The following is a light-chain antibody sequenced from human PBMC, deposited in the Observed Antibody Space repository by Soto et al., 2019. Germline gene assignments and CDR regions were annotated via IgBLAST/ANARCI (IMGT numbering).Light chain of an antibody. CDR2: DAS. Sequence: IQMSQSPASLSASVGDRVTITCQASQYISNYLHWYQQKPGKAPKLLIYDASNLESGVPSRFSATVSGTEFSLTITSLQPEDFATYYCQQLFDSPITFGQGTRLEIK. CDR3: QQLFDSPIT. V-gene: IGKV1-33*01. J-gene: IGKJ5*01. CDR1: QYISNY.